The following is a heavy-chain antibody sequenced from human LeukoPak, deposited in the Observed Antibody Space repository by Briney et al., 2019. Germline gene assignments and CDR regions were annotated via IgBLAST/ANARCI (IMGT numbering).Heavy chain of an antibody. D-gene: IGHD3-22*01. CDR2: INHSGST. CDR3: ARARDSSGYYYSWFDY. V-gene: IGHV4-34*01. Sequence: SETLSLTCAVYGGSFSGYYWSWIRQPPGKGLEWIGEINHSGSTNYNPSLKSRVTISVDTSKNQFSLKPSSVTAADTAVYYCARARDSSGYYYSWFDYWGQGTLVTVSS. J-gene: IGHJ4*02. CDR1: GGSFSGYY.